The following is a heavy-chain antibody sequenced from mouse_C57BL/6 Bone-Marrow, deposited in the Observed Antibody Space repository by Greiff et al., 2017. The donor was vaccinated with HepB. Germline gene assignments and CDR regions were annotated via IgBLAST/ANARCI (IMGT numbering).Heavy chain of an antibody. Sequence: DVKLVESGGGLVKPGGSLKLSCAASGFTFSSYAMSWVRQTPEKRLEWVATISDGGSYTYYPDNVKGRFTISRDNAKNNLYLQMSHLKSEDTAMYYCARRAHYYGSSSFAYWGQGTLVTVSA. CDR3: ARRAHYYGSSSFAY. CDR2: ISDGGSYT. V-gene: IGHV5-4*03. D-gene: IGHD1-1*01. CDR1: GFTFSSYA. J-gene: IGHJ3*01.